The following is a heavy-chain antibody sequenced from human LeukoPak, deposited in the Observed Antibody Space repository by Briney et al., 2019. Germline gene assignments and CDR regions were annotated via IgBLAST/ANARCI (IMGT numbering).Heavy chain of an antibody. CDR3: AKEAKLAAIGAFDI. CDR2: ISGTNSYI. Sequence: PGGSLRLSCAASGFTFTNYNMNWVRQAPGKGLEWVSSISGTNSYIYYADSVKGRFTISRDNAKNTLYLQMNSLRAEDTAVYYCAKEAKLAAIGAFDIWGQGTMVTVSS. D-gene: IGHD2-2*01. J-gene: IGHJ3*02. CDR1: GFTFTNYN. V-gene: IGHV3-21*04.